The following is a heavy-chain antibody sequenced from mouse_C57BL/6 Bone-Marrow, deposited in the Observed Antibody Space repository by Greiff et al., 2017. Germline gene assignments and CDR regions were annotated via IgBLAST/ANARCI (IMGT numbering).Heavy chain of an antibody. Sequence: EVKLMESGGGLVQPGGSMKLSCAASGFTFSDAWMDWVRQSPEKGLEWVAEIRNKANNHATYYAESVKGRFTISRDDSKSSVYLQMNSLRAEDTGIYYCTRPSSNWDVLWYFDVWGTGTTVTVSS. CDR1: GFTFSDAW. D-gene: IGHD4-1*01. V-gene: IGHV6-6*01. CDR3: TRPSSNWDVLWYFDV. J-gene: IGHJ1*03. CDR2: IRNKANNHAT.